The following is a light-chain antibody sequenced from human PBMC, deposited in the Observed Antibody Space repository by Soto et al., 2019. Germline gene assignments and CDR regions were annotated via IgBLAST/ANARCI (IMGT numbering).Light chain of an antibody. CDR3: QQYNSYPLT. CDR2: GAK. J-gene: IGKJ4*01. CDR1: QAISNY. Sequence: DIQMTQSPSLLSASVGDRVTITCRASQAISNYLNWYQQKPGKAPNLLIFGAKTLQSGVPSRFSGSGSGTEFTLTISSLQPDDFATYYCQQYNSYPLTFGGGTKVDI. V-gene: IGKV1-17*01.